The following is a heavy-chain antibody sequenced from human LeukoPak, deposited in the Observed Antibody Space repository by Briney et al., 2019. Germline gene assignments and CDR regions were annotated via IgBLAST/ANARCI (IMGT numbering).Heavy chain of an antibody. CDR2: INQFGSVQ. CDR1: GFTFTNNW. J-gene: IGHJ4*02. Sequence: GGSLRLSCAASGFTFTNNWMSWVRQAPGEGLAWVANINQFGSVQYHVDSVKGRFTISRDNAKNLLSLQMDSLRAEDTAVYYCVRVFCDSTACDSFLDYWGLGTLVTVSS. CDR3: VRVFCDSTACDSFLDY. V-gene: IGHV3-7*01. D-gene: IGHD2/OR15-2a*01.